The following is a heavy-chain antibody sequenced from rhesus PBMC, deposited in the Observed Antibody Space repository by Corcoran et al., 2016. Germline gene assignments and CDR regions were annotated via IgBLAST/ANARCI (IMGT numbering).Heavy chain of an antibody. V-gene: IGHV4-80*01. CDR1: GASISSYW. J-gene: IGHJ2*01. CDR2: NNVNRGST. D-gene: IGHD4-29*01. Sequence: QVQLQESGPGLVKPSETLSLTCAVSGASISSYWCSWIRQPPGKGLEWIGENNVNRGSTHYHTSLKSRVTISKDAAKNQFSLKRSSVTAADTAVYYCARDQTTVAANWYFDIWGPGTPITISS. CDR3: ARDQTTVAANWYFDI.